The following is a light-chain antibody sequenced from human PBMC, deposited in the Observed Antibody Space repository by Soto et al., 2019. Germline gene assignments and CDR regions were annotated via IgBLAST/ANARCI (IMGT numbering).Light chain of an antibody. V-gene: IGKV2-30*01. Sequence: DVVMTQSPLSLPVTLGQPASISCRSNQSLVYSDGNTYLNWFQQRPGQSPRRLIYKVSNRDSGDPDRFDGSGSGTDFTLKISRVEPEDVGLYYCMHATHGPLSFGGGTKVELK. CDR1: QSLVYSDGNTY. CDR2: KVS. J-gene: IGKJ4*01. CDR3: MHATHGPLS.